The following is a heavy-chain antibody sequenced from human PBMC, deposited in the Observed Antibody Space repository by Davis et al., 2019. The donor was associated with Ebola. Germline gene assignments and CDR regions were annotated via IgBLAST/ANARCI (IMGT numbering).Heavy chain of an antibody. CDR1: GGSFSGYY. V-gene: IGHV4-34*01. CDR3: ARGFRDILTGYYEYYFDY. Sequence: SETLSLTCAVYGGSFSGYYWSWIRQPPGKGLEWIGEINHSGSTNYNPSLKSRVTISVDTSKNQFSLKLSSVTAADTAVYYCARGFRDILTGYYEYYFDYWGQGTLVTVSS. D-gene: IGHD3-9*01. J-gene: IGHJ4*02. CDR2: INHSGST.